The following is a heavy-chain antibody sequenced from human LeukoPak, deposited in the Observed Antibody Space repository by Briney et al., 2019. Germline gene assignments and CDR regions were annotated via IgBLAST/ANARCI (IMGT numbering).Heavy chain of an antibody. CDR1: GYTFTSYD. Sequence: GASVKVSCKASGYTFTSYDINWVRQATGQGLEWMGWMNPNSGNTGYAQKFQGRVTMTRHTSISTAYMELSSLSSEDTAAYYCPRTILGMGDYWGEGTLVTVSS. CDR2: MNPNSGNT. D-gene: IGHD7-27*01. J-gene: IGHJ4*02. CDR3: PRTILGMGDY. V-gene: IGHV1-8*01.